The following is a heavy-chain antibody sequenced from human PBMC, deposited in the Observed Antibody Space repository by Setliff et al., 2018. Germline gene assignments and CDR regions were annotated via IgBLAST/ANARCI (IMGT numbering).Heavy chain of an antibody. CDR3: ATSDWYAAFDH. V-gene: IGHV3-7*01. Sequence: AGSLRLSCVASGFTFSSYWMTWVRQVPRKGLEYVASIKHDGSEKYYVDSVRGRFTISRDNARNSVYLQMNSLRAEDAAVYYCATSDWYAAFDHWGQGTLVTVSS. CDR1: GFTFSSYW. CDR2: IKHDGSEK. D-gene: IGHD6-19*01. J-gene: IGHJ4*02.